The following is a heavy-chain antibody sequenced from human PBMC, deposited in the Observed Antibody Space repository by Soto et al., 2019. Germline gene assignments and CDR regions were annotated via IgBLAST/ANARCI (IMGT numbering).Heavy chain of an antibody. D-gene: IGHD3-10*02. CDR1: GGSISSGDYY. CDR3: ASSPYYVDAFDI. V-gene: IGHV4-30-4*01. CDR2: IYYSGST. Sequence: PSETLSLTCTVSGGSISSGDYYWSWIRQPPGKGLEWIGYIYYSGSTYYNPSLKSRVTISVDTSKNQFSLKLSSVTAADTAVYYCASSPYYVDAFDIWGQGTMVTVSS. J-gene: IGHJ3*02.